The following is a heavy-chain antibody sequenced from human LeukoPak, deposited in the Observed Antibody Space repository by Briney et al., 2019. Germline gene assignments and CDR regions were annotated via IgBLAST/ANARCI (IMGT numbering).Heavy chain of an antibody. V-gene: IGHV1-18*01. CDR1: GYTFTNDG. D-gene: IGHD6-19*01. J-gene: IGHJ4*02. Sequence: ASVKLSCNASGYTFTNDGISWVRHAQGQGLGWVGLFSGYNGDTKYAQEVQGRGSLTTDTSPSTAYMEMRNLKSDVTAMYFCARLVAARNWGFDYWGQGTLVTVSS. CDR2: FSGYNGDT. CDR3: ARLVAARNWGFDY.